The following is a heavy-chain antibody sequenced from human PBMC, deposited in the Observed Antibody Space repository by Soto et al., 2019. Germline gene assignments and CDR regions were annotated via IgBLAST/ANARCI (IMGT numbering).Heavy chain of an antibody. CDR2: INSIGTDM. V-gene: IGHV3-48*01. D-gene: IGHD1-1*01. J-gene: IGHJ4*01. CDR3: ARSRNWTDVYFDL. CDR1: GFSFKTYS. Sequence: GGSLRLSCVASGFSFKTYSMNWVRRAPGKGLEWLSYINSIGTDMYYADSLKGRFTISRDNAQSFLYLQLNSLRVEDTAVYFCARSRNWTDVYFDLWGHGTLVTVSS.